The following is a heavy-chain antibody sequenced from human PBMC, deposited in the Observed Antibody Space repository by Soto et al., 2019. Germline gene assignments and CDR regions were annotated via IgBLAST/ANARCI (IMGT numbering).Heavy chain of an antibody. V-gene: IGHV5-51*01. J-gene: IGHJ6*02. CDR2: IYPGDSDT. D-gene: IGHD3-10*01. CDR1: GYSFTSYW. Sequence: GESLKISCKGSGYSFTSYWIGWVRQMPVKGLEWMGIIYPGDSDTRYSPSFQGQVTISADKSISTAYLQWSSLKASDTAMYYCARAPDYGSGYGYYYGMDVWGQGTTVTVSS. CDR3: ARAPDYGSGYGYYYGMDV.